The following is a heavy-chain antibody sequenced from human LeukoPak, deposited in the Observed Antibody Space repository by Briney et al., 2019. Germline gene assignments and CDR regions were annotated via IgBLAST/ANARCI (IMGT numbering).Heavy chain of an antibody. V-gene: IGHV4-39*01. CDR3: ARHRWMEVYGSGSYYVDY. CDR2: IYHSRST. D-gene: IGHD3-10*01. CDR1: GVSISTSSYY. J-gene: IGHJ4*02. Sequence: PSETLSLTCTVSGVSISTSSYYWGWIRQPPGKGLEWIGSIYHSRSTYYNASLKSRATISADTSKNQFSLKLSSVTAADTAVYYCARHRWMEVYGSGSYYVDYWGQGTLVTVSS.